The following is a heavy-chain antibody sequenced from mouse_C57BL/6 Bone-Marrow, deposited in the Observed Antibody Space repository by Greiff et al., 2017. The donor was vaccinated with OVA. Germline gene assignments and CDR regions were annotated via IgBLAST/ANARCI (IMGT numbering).Heavy chain of an antibody. CDR3: ARRDDGYYLAWFAY. J-gene: IGHJ3*01. Sequence: QVQLQQSGAELARPGASVKLSCKASGYTFTSYGISWVKQSTGQGLEWIGEIYPRSGNTYYNEKFKGKATLTADKSSSTAYMELRSLTSEDSAVYFCARRDDGYYLAWFAYWGQGTLVTVSA. D-gene: IGHD2-3*01. CDR2: IYPRSGNT. V-gene: IGHV1-81*01. CDR1: GYTFTSYG.